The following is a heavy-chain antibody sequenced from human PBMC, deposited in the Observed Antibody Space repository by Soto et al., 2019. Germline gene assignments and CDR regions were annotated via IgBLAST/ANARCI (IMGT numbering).Heavy chain of an antibody. V-gene: IGHV1-69*12. D-gene: IGHD6-19*01. Sequence: QVQLVQSGAEVKKPGSSVKVSCKASGVTFSSYAISWVRQAPGQGLEWMGGIIPIFVTANYAQKFQGRVTITADESTRTAYMELSSLRSEDTAVYYCARDAGKVRWLVRPAFDYWGQGTLLTVSS. CDR1: GVTFSSYA. CDR2: IIPIFVTA. CDR3: ARDAGKVRWLVRPAFDY. J-gene: IGHJ4*02.